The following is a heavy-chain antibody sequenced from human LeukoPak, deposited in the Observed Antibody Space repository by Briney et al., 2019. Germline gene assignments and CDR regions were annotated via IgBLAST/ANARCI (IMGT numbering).Heavy chain of an antibody. Sequence: ASVTVSCKASGYAFPSYGISWVRQAPGQGLEWMGWISAYNGNTNYAQKLQGKVTMTTDTSTSTAYMELRSLRSDDTAVYYCARSSSTSCYNWFDPWGQGTLVTVSS. D-gene: IGHD2-2*01. CDR1: GYAFPSYG. CDR2: ISAYNGNT. CDR3: ARSSSTSCYNWFDP. V-gene: IGHV1-18*01. J-gene: IGHJ5*02.